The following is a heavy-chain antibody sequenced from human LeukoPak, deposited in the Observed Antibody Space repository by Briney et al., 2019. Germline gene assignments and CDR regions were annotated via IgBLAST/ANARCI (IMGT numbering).Heavy chain of an antibody. CDR3: AREVAVAGTDLDY. V-gene: IGHV3-48*01. Sequence: GGSLRLSCAASGFTFSSYSMNWVRQAPGKGLEWVSYISSSGTIYYEDSVKGRFTISRDNDKNSLYLQMNSLRAEDTAVYYCAREVAVAGTDLDYWGQGTLVTVSS. CDR1: GFTFSSYS. D-gene: IGHD6-19*01. J-gene: IGHJ4*02. CDR2: ISSSGTI.